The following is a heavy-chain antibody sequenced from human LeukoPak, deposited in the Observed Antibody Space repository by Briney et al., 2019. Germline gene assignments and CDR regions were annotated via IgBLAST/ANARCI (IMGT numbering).Heavy chain of an antibody. CDR3: ARERSGYSLFDY. CDR1: GYSISSTYY. Sequence: PSETLSLTCTVSGYSISSTYYWGWIRQPPGKGLEWIGSIYHSGSTYYNPSLKSRVTISVDTSKNQLSLKLSSVTAADTAVYYCARERSGYSLFDYWGQGTLVTVSS. CDR2: IYHSGST. J-gene: IGHJ4*02. V-gene: IGHV4-38-2*02. D-gene: IGHD3-22*01.